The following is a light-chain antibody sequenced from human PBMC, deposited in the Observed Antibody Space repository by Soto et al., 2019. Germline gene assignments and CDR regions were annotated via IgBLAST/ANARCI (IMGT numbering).Light chain of an antibody. CDR3: GTWDSSLSAVV. Sequence: QSVLTQPPSVSAAPGQKVTISCSGSSYNIGNNYVSWYQQLPGTAPKLLIYDNNKRPSGIPDRFSGSKSGTSATLGITGLQTGDEADYYCGTWDSSLSAVVFAGGTKLTVL. V-gene: IGLV1-51*01. CDR2: DNN. J-gene: IGLJ2*01. CDR1: SYNIGNNY.